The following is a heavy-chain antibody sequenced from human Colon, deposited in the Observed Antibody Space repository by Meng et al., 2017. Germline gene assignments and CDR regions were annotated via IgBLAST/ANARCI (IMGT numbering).Heavy chain of an antibody. Sequence: GESLKISCAASRFICSDYAMGWVRQAPGEGLEWVSGISSSGDSTYYADSVMGGFTISRDNSKNTLFLQMNSRRGEDTAVYYCAKVPYKWFGGGFDYWGQGTLVTVSS. J-gene: IGHJ4*02. V-gene: IGHV3-23*01. CDR2: ISSSGDST. D-gene: IGHD3-10*01. CDR1: RFICSDYA. CDR3: AKVPYKWFGGGFDY.